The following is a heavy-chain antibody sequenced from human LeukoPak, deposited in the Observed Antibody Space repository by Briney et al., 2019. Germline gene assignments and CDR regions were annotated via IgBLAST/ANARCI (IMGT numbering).Heavy chain of an antibody. CDR2: ISSSGSTI. Sequence: MSGGSLRLSCAASGFTFSDYYMSWIRQAPGKGLEWVSYISSSGSTIYYADSVKGRFTISRDNSKNTLYLQMNSLRAEDTAVYYCARMLAYCGGDCFRPTYYFDYWGQGTLVTVSS. V-gene: IGHV3-11*01. CDR3: ARMLAYCGGDCFRPTYYFDY. D-gene: IGHD2-21*02. CDR1: GFTFSDYY. J-gene: IGHJ4*02.